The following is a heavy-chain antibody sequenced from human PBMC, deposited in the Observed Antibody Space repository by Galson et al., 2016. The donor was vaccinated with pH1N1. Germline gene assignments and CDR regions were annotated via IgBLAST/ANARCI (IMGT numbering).Heavy chain of an antibody. D-gene: IGHD1-26*01. Sequence: SVKVSCKASGYTFTTSYIHWVRQAPGEGLEWMGVIDPSNGGTTYAQKFQARVTMTRDTSTITVYLDLSRLKSDDTSVFYCTRDLGRRREFWGQGTLVTVSS. CDR2: IDPSNGGT. V-gene: IGHV1-46*01. CDR3: TRDLGRRREF. CDR1: GYTFTTSY. J-gene: IGHJ4*02.